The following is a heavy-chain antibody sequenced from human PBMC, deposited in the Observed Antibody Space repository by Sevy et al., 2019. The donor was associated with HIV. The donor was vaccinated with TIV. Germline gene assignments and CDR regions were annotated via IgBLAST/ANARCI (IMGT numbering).Heavy chain of an antibody. D-gene: IGHD2-2*01. CDR1: GFTFSSYS. CDR2: ISSSSSTI. J-gene: IGHJ6*02. CDR3: ARGSQLLSYGMDV. V-gene: IGHV3-48*02. Sequence: GGSLRLSCAASGFTFSSYSMNWVRQAPGKGLEWVSYISSSSSTIYYADSVKGRFTISRDKAKNSLYLQMNSLRDEATAVYYCARGSQLLSYGMDVWGQGTTVTVSS.